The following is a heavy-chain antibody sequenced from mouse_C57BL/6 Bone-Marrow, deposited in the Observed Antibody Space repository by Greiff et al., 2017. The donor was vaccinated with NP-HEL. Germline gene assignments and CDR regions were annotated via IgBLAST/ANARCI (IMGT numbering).Heavy chain of an antibody. CDR1: GYPFTGYW. V-gene: IGHV1-9*01. D-gene: IGHD1-1*01. CDR3: ARGGTTHAMDY. J-gene: IGHJ4*01. CDR2: LLPGSGST. Sequence: QVQLQPSGAELMKPGASVKLSCKATGYPFTGYWIEWVKQRPGHGLEWIGELLPGSGSTNSNEKFKGKATLTADTSSNTAYMQLSSLTTEDAAIYYCARGGTTHAMDYWGQGTSVTVSS.